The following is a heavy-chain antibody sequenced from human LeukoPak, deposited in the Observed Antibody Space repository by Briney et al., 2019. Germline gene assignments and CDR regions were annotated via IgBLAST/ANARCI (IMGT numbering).Heavy chain of an antibody. V-gene: IGHV3-30*04. CDR2: ISYDGSNK. J-gene: IGHJ4*02. CDR3: ARAPSGYYPYFDY. CDR1: RFTFSSYA. D-gene: IGHD3-22*01. Sequence: GGSLRLSCAASRFTFSSYAMHWVRQAPGKGLEWVAVISYDGSNKYYADSVKGRFTISRDNSKNTLYLQMNSLRAEDTAVYYCARAPSGYYPYFDYWGQGTLVTVSS.